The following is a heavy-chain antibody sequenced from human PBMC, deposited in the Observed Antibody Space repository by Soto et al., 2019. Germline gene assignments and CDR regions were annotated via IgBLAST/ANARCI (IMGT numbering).Heavy chain of an antibody. Sequence: QVQLVQSGAEVKKPGSSVQVSCRASGDSFNNYAVSWVRQAPGQGLEWMGGITPIFGTTNYAQKFQGRVTITADTATSTAYMQLSSLRSEDTAVYYCARVSRDGYNWGYFDYWGQGNLVTVSS. CDR3: ARVSRDGYNWGYFDY. J-gene: IGHJ4*02. CDR1: GDSFNNYA. D-gene: IGHD5-12*01. V-gene: IGHV1-69*06. CDR2: ITPIFGTT.